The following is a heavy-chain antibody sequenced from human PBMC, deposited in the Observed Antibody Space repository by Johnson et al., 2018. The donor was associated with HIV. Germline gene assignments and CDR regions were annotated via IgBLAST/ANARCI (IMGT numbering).Heavy chain of an antibody. V-gene: IGHV3-33*06. CDR1: GFTFSSYG. Sequence: QVQLVESGGGVVQPGRSLRLSCAASGFTFSSYGMHWVRQAPGKGLEWVAVIWYDGSNKYYADSVKGRFTISRDNSKNTRYLQMNSLRAEDTAVYYCAKDVVGIQLLGAFDIWGQVTMVTVSS. CDR2: IWYDGSNK. J-gene: IGHJ3*02. CDR3: AKDVVGIQLLGAFDI. D-gene: IGHD5-18*01.